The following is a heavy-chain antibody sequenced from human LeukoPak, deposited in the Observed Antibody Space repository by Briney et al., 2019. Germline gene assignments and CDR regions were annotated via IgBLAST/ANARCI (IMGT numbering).Heavy chain of an antibody. CDR1: GFTFSSYE. J-gene: IGHJ3*02. V-gene: IGHV3-48*03. CDR3: TTEQFQYCSGGSCYSTHDAFDI. Sequence: GGSLRLSCAASGFTFSSYEMTWVRQAPGKGLEWVSYISSSGSTIYYADSVKGRFTISRDNAKNSLYLQMNSLKTEDTAVYYCTTEQFQYCSGGSCYSTHDAFDIWGQGTMVTVSS. D-gene: IGHD2-15*01. CDR2: ISSSGSTI.